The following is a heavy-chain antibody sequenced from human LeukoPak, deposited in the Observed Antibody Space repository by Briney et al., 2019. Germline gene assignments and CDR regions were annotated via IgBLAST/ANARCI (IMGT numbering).Heavy chain of an antibody. V-gene: IGHV3-72*01. J-gene: IGHJ4*02. CDR3: VRGYNGFDS. D-gene: IGHD5-24*01. Sequence: PGGSLRLSCAASGFTFSDHYMDWVRLAPRMGLEWVARSRSKAAGYTTEYGTSVRGRFTISRDVSKNSLYLQVNSLKIEDTAVYYCVRGYNGFDSWGQGTLVTVSS. CDR1: GFTFSDHY. CDR2: SRSKAAGYTT.